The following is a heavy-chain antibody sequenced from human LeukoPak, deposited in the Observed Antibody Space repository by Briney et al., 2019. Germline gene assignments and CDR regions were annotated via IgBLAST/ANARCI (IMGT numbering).Heavy chain of an antibody. J-gene: IGHJ5*02. CDR2: IYYSGST. Sequence: SQTLSLTCTVSGGSISSGGYYWSWIRQHPGKGLEWIGYIYYSGSTYYNPSLKSRVTISVDTSKNQFSLKLSSVTAADTAVYYCARGAGDFWSCSNWFDPWGQGTLVTVSS. CDR3: ARGAGDFWSCSNWFDP. D-gene: IGHD3-3*01. CDR1: GGSISSGGYY. V-gene: IGHV4-31*03.